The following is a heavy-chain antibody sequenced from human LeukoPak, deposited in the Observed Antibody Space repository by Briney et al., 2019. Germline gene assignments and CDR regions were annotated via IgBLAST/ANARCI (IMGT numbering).Heavy chain of an antibody. CDR1: GGSISTYY. CDR3: ARGPVGGATYYDGDAFDI. Sequence: PSETLSLTCTVSGGSISTYYWSWIRQSPGKGLEWIGYIYYDGSTNYNPSLKSRVTISVDTSKNQFSLKLSSVTAVDTAVYYCARGPVGGATYYDGDAFDIWGQGTMVTVSS. V-gene: IGHV4-59*01. CDR2: IYYDGST. J-gene: IGHJ3*02. D-gene: IGHD1-26*01.